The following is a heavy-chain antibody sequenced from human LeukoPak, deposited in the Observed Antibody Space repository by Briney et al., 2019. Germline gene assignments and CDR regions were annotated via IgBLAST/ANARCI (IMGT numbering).Heavy chain of an antibody. D-gene: IGHD1-26*01. CDR3: AKPPEAGGFYSGSYFDY. Sequence: GGSRRLSCAASGFTFRSYAMSWVRQAPGKGLEWVSAISGSGGSTYCADSVKGRFTISRDNSKNTLYLQMNSLRAEDTTVYYCAKPPEAGGFYSGSYFDYWGQGTLVTVSS. CDR2: ISGSGGST. V-gene: IGHV3-23*01. CDR1: GFTFRSYA. J-gene: IGHJ4*02.